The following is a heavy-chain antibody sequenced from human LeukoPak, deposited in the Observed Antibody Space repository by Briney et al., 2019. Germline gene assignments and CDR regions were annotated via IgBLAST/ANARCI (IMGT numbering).Heavy chain of an antibody. CDR2: ISGSGTA. V-gene: IGHV4-4*07. D-gene: IGHD1-7*01. J-gene: IGHJ4*02. CDR1: AVSINTYF. CDR3: ARGTELTRTSGHYSFDY. Sequence: PSETLSLTCTVSAVSINTYFWTWVRQPAGKGLEWIGRISGSGTAYYNPSLESRVTISLDTANNQLFLRMTSVSAADTAVYYCARGTELTRTSGHYSFDYWGQGTLVSVSS.